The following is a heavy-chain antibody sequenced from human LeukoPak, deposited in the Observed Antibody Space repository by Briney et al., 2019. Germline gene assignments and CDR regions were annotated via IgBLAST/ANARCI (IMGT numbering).Heavy chain of an antibody. J-gene: IGHJ4*02. CDR2: IYYSGST. Sequence: SETLSLTCTVSGGSISSSSYYWGWIRQPPGEGLEWIGSIYYSGSTYYNPSLKSRVTISVDTSKNQSSLKLSSVTAADTAVYYCARDPGDSSGGSLNFDYWGQGTLVTVSS. CDR3: ARDPGDSSGGSLNFDY. D-gene: IGHD2-15*01. V-gene: IGHV4-39*07. CDR1: GGSISSSSYY.